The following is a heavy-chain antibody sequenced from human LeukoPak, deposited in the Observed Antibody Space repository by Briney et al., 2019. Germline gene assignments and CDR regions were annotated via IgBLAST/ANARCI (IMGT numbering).Heavy chain of an antibody. CDR1: GGTFNAYY. CDR3: VRGNGGSYWGDSYYYMDV. V-gene: IGHV4-34*01. J-gene: IGHJ6*03. CDR2: CNHRGSA. Sequence: SETLSLTCAVHGGTFNAYYWSWVRQSPGKGLQWIGECNHRGSAHYSPSLKSRVTISIDTSRSQVSLTLSSVTAADTAVYFCVRGNGGSYWGDSYYYMDVWGKGTTVTVSS. D-gene: IGHD1-26*01.